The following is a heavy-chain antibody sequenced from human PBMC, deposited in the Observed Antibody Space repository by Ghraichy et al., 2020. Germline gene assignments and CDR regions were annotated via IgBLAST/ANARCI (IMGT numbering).Heavy chain of an antibody. CDR2: ISAYNGNT. D-gene: IGHD5-12*01. V-gene: IGHV1-18*01. J-gene: IGHJ3*02. Sequence: ASVKVSCKASGYTFTSYGISWVRQAPGQGLEWMGWISAYNGNTNYAQKLQGRVTMTTDTSTSTAYMELRSLRSDDTAVYYCARDFISENSGYDLGAFDIWGQGTMVTVSS. CDR1: GYTFTSYG. CDR3: ARDFISENSGYDLGAFDI.